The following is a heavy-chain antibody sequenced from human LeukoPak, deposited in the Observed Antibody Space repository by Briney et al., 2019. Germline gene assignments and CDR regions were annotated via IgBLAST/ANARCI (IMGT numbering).Heavy chain of an antibody. J-gene: IGHJ4*02. D-gene: IGHD6-13*01. Sequence: PSETLSLTCAVYGGSFSDDYWSWIRQPPGKGLEWIGEINHGGSTNYNPSLKSRVTISIDTSKNRFSLNLTSVTAADTAIYYCARESSSWNNFDYWGQGSLVTVSS. CDR1: GGSFSDDY. V-gene: IGHV4-34*01. CDR3: ARESSSWNNFDY. CDR2: INHGGST.